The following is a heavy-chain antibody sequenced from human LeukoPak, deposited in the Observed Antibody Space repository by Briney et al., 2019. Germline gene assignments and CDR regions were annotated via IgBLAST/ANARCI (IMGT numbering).Heavy chain of an antibody. D-gene: IGHD6-6*01. CDR3: ARADEYSSSPDY. Sequence: GGSLRLSCAASGFTFSSYSMNWVRQAPGKGLEWVSSISSSSSYIYYADSVKGRFTISRDNAKNSLYLQMNRLRAEDTAVYYCARADEYSSSPDYWGQGTLVTVSS. J-gene: IGHJ4*02. V-gene: IGHV3-21*01. CDR2: ISSSSSYI. CDR1: GFTFSSYS.